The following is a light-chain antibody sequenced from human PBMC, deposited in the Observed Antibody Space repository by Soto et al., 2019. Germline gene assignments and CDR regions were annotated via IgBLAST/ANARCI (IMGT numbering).Light chain of an antibody. V-gene: IGLV1-40*01. CDR1: SSNIGAGYD. J-gene: IGLJ2*01. CDR2: GNT. CDR3: LSFDSSLSVV. Sequence: QAVVTQPPSVSGAPGQRVTISCTGSSSNIGAGYDVHWYQQLPGRAPKLLIYGNTNRPSGVPDRFSGSKSGTSASLAITGLQAEDDADYYCLSFDSSLSVVFGAGTQLTVL.